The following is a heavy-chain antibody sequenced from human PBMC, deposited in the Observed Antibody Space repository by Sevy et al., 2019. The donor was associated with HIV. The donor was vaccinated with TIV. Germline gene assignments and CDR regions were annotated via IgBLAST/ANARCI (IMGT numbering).Heavy chain of an antibody. CDR1: GFTFSSYS. V-gene: IGHV3-48*01. CDR3: ARACPDYDFWSGYFSYYYYGMDV. Sequence: GGSLRLSCAASGFTFSSYSMNWVRQAPGKGLEWVSYISSSSSTIYYADSVKGRFTISRDNAKNSLYLQMNSLRAEDTAVYYCARACPDYDFWSGYFSYYYYGMDVSGQGTTVTVSS. J-gene: IGHJ6*02. D-gene: IGHD3-3*01. CDR2: ISSSSSTI.